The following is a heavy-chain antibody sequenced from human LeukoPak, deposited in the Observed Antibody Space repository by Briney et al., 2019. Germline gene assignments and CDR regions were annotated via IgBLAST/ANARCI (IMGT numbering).Heavy chain of an antibody. Sequence: QAGGSLRLSCAASGFTFSSYAMHWVRQAPGKGLEWVAVISYDGSNKYYADSVKGRFTISRDNSKNTLYLQMNSLRSEDTAVYYCARVAGGYSYGYPLSYWGQGTLVTVSS. CDR1: GFTFSSYA. V-gene: IGHV3-30*04. CDR2: ISYDGSNK. D-gene: IGHD5-18*01. CDR3: ARVAGGYSYGYPLSY. J-gene: IGHJ4*02.